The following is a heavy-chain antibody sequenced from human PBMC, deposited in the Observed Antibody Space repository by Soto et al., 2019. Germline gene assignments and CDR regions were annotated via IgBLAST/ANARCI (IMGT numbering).Heavy chain of an antibody. CDR3: AAYSSTLGNFDI. CDR2: ISTSGST. V-gene: IGHV4-4*07. D-gene: IGHD6-13*01. CDR1: GGSLSRYY. J-gene: IGHJ3*02. Sequence: PSETLSLTCIVSGGSLSRYYWTWIRQPAGKGLEWIGRISTSGSTNYNPSLKSRVTMSVDTSKNQFSLKLSSVAAADTAVYYCAAYSSTLGNFDIWGQGTKVTVSS.